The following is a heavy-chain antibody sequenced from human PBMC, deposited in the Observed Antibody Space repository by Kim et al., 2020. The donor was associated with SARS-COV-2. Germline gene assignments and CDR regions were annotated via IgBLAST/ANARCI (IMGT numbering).Heavy chain of an antibody. Sequence: SETLSLTCTVSGGSISSSSYYWGWIRQPPGKGLEWIGSIYYSGSTYYNPSLKSRVTISVDTSKNQFSLKLSSVTAADTAVHYCARLLRGIVARRGGMDVWGQGTTVTVSS. CDR3: ARLLRGIVARRGGMDV. CDR2: IYYSGST. D-gene: IGHD3-22*01. CDR1: GGSISSSSYY. J-gene: IGHJ6*02. V-gene: IGHV4-39*01.